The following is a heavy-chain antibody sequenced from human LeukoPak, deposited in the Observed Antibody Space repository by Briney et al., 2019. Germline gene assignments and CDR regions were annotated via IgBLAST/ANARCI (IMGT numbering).Heavy chain of an antibody. D-gene: IGHD1-26*01. J-gene: IGHJ4*02. CDR1: RFTFSSSA. CDR3: AKGGSGNFPFDY. Sequence: PGGSLRLSCAPSRFTFSSSAMSWVRQAPGKGLEWVSGITYSGGSTYYADSVKGRFTISRDNSKNTLYLQMNSLRAEDTAAYYCAKGGSGNFPFDYWGQGTLVTVSS. CDR2: ITYSGGST. V-gene: IGHV3-23*01.